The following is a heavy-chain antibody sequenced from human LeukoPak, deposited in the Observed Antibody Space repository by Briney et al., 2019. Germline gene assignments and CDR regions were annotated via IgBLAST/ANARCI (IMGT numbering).Heavy chain of an antibody. CDR3: TYSSSLDY. CDR2: INHSGST. V-gene: IGHV4-34*01. J-gene: IGHJ4*02. CDR1: GGSFSGYY. D-gene: IGHD6-13*01. Sequence: PSETLSLTCAVYGGSFSGYYWSWIRQPPGKGLEWIGEINHSGSTHYNPSLKSRVTISVDTSKNQFSLKLSSVTAADTAVYYCTYSSSLDYWGQGTLVTVSS.